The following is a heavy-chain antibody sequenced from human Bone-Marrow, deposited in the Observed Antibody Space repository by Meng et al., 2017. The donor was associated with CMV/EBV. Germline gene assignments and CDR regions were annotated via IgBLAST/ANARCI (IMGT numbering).Heavy chain of an antibody. CDR1: GYTFTGYY. J-gene: IGHJ4*02. D-gene: IGHD3-3*01. CDR2: INPNSGGT. V-gene: IGHV1-2*02. CDR3: ARVRDFWSGYYAY. Sequence: ASVKVSCKASGYTFTGYYMHWVRQAPGQGLEWMGWINPNSGGTNYAQKFQGRVTMTRDTSISTAYMELSRLRSDDTAVYYCARVRDFWSGYYAYWGQGNLVTVSS.